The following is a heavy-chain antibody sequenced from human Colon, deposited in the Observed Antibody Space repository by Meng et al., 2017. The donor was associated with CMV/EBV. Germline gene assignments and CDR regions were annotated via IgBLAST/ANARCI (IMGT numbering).Heavy chain of an antibody. CDR3: VGHQGRAREGVRMV. CDR1: EFIFNDYG. J-gene: IGHJ4*02. D-gene: IGHD3-10*01. V-gene: IGHV3-30*02. CDR2: IDINGESR. Sequence: GESLKISCAASEFIFNDYGIHWLRQAPGKELEWLSFIDINGESRYNGDIVKGRFIVSKDKSKNTVFLQMSSLRVEDTAVYYCVGHQGRAREGVRMVWGQGTLVTVSS.